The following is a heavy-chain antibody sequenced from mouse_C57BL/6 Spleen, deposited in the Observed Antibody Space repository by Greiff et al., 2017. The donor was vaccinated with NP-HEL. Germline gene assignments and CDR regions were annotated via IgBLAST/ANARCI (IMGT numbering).Heavy chain of an antibody. CDR1: GYTFTTYP. V-gene: IGHV1-47*01. J-gene: IGHJ4*01. Sequence: VQLQQSGAELVKPGASVKMSCKASGYTFTTYPIEWMKQNHGKSLEWIGNFHPYNDDTKYNEKFKGKATLTVEKSSSTVYLELSLLTSDVSAVYYCASAYYYGSSSYAMDYWGQGTSLTVSS. CDR3: ASAYYYGSSSYAMDY. CDR2: FHPYNDDT. D-gene: IGHD1-1*01.